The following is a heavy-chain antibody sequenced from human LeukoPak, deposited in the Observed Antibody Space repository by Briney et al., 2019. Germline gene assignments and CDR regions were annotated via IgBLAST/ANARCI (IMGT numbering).Heavy chain of an antibody. D-gene: IGHD4-17*01. CDR1: GFTFNNYA. CDR3: ARDPQSDYGD. J-gene: IGHJ4*02. Sequence: GGSLRLSCAASGFTFNNYAMSWVRQAPGKGLEWVSVISGSGSNTYYADSVKGRFTISRDNSENTLYLQMNSLRAEDTAVYYCARDPQSDYGDWGQGTLVTVSS. V-gene: IGHV3-23*01. CDR2: ISGSGSNT.